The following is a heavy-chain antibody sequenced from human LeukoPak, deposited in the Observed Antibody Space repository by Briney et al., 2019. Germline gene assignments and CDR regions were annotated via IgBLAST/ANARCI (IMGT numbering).Heavy chain of an antibody. Sequence: GGSLRLSCAASGFTFSNAWMSWVRQAPGKGLEWVGRIKSKTDGGTTDYAAPVKGRFTISRDDSKNTLYLQMNSLRAEDTAVYYCARDKAVGPTLLDYWGQGTLVTVSS. CDR2: IKSKTDGGTT. J-gene: IGHJ4*02. CDR3: ARDKAVGPTLLDY. D-gene: IGHD1-26*01. CDR1: GFTFSNAW. V-gene: IGHV3-15*01.